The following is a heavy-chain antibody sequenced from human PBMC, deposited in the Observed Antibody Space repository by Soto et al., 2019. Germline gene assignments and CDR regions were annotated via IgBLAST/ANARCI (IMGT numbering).Heavy chain of an antibody. V-gene: IGHV4-59*01. CDR2: IYYSGST. CDR3: ARDDDFWSGPLT. Sequence: SETLSLTCTVSGGSISSYYGSWIRQPPGKGLEWIGYIYYSGSTNYNPSLKSRVTISVDTSKNQFSLKLSSVTAADTAVYYCARDDDFWSGPLTWGQGTLVTVSS. D-gene: IGHD3-3*01. J-gene: IGHJ5*02. CDR1: GGSISSYY.